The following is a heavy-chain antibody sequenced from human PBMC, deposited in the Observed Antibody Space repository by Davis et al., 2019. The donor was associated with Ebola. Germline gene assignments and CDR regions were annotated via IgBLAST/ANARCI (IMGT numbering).Heavy chain of an antibody. CDR3: ARASSSWPDAFDI. Sequence: GESLKISCAASGSTFSSYWMSWVRQAPGKGLERVANIKQDGSEKYYVDSVKGRFTISRDNAKNSLYLQMNSLRAEDTAVYYCARASSSWPDAFDIWGQGTMVTVSS. D-gene: IGHD6-13*01. CDR2: IKQDGSEK. CDR1: GSTFSSYW. J-gene: IGHJ3*02. V-gene: IGHV3-7*01.